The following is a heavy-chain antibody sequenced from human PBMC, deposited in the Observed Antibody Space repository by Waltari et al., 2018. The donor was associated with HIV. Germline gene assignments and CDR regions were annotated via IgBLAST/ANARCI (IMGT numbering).Heavy chain of an antibody. CDR3: ATTAFYYESSGFF. D-gene: IGHD3-22*01. J-gene: IGHJ4*02. CDR2: FYPSGAT. V-gene: IGHV4-39*01. Sequence: QLQLQESGPSLVKPSATLSLTCNVSGDSISSRNYYWGWIRQPPGKGLEWIGSFYPSGATYYNPSLKSRVAIFVDVSKNQFSLEVSSVTAADTAIYYCATTAFYYESSGFFWGQGALVSVSA. CDR1: GDSISSRNYY.